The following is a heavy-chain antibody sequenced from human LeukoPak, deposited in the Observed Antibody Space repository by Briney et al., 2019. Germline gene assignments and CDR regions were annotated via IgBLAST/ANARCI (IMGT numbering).Heavy chain of an antibody. Sequence: GESLKISCKGSGYSFTSYGISWVRQAPGQGLEWMGWISAYNGNTNYAQKLQGRVTMTTDTSTSTAYMELRSLRSDDTAVYYCARGDIAVAGTAFDYWGQGTLVTVSS. CDR2: ISAYNGNT. V-gene: IGHV1-18*01. J-gene: IGHJ4*02. D-gene: IGHD6-19*01. CDR3: ARGDIAVAGTAFDY. CDR1: GYSFTSYG.